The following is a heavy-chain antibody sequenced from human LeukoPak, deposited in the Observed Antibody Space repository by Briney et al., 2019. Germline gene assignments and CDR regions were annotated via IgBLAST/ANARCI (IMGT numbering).Heavy chain of an antibody. CDR3: ARTYCGGDCYFFQETYYFDY. J-gene: IGHJ4*02. V-gene: IGHV3-30-3*01. Sequence: PGGSLRLSCAASGFTFSSYAMHWVRQAPGKGLEWVAVISYDGSNKYYADSVKGRFTISRDNSKNTLYLQMNSLRAEDTAVYYCARTYCGGDCYFFQETYYFDYWGQGTLVTVSS. D-gene: IGHD2-21*01. CDR2: ISYDGSNK. CDR1: GFTFSSYA.